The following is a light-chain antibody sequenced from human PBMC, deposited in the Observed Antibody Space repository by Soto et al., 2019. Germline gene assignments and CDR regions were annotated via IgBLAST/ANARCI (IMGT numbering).Light chain of an antibody. J-gene: IGKJ1*01. CDR2: AAS. CDR1: QGISSH. CDR3: QQLNSYPPET. Sequence: DIQLTQSPSFLSASVGDRVTITCRASQGISSHLAWYQQKPGKAPKLLIYAASTLQSGVPSRFSGSGSGTEFTLTISSLQPEDFATYYCQQLNSYPPETFGQGTKVDIK. V-gene: IGKV1-9*01.